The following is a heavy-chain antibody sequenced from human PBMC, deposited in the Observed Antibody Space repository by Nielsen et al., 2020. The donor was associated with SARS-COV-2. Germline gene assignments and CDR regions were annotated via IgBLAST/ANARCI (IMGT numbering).Heavy chain of an antibody. J-gene: IGHJ4*02. D-gene: IGHD5-24*01. CDR1: GYTFNIYA. V-gene: IGHV7-4-1*02. Sequence: ASVKVSCKASGYTFNIYAINWVRQAPGQGLEWMGWINTNTGNPTYAQDFTGRFVFSLDTSVSTAYLQISSLKAEDTAVYYCARDRGDGYNSGVDYWGQGTLVTVSS. CDR3: ARDRGDGYNSGVDY. CDR2: INTNTGNP.